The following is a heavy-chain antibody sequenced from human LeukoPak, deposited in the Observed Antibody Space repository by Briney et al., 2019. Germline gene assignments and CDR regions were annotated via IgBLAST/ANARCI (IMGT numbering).Heavy chain of an antibody. V-gene: IGHV3-21*01. CDR1: GFTFSSYS. J-gene: IGHJ1*01. Sequence: GGSLRLSCAASGFTFSSYSMNWVRQAPGKGLEWVSSISSSSSYIYYADSVKGRFTISRDNAKNSLYLQRNSLRAEDTAVYYCARGMNSSFPHWGQGTLVTVSS. CDR3: ARGMNSSFPH. D-gene: IGHD6-6*01. CDR2: ISSSSSYI.